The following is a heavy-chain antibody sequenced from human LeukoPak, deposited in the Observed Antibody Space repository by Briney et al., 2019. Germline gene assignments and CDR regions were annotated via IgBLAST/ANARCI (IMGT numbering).Heavy chain of an antibody. D-gene: IGHD5-12*01. J-gene: IGHJ6*03. V-gene: IGHV1-18*04. CDR3: ARVYSAYDMYMDV. CDR1: GYTFTGYY. CDR2: ISAYNGNT. Sequence: ASVKVSCKASGYTFTGYYIHWVRQAPGQGLEWMGWISAYNGNTDYAQKLQGRVTMTTDTSTSTAYLDLRSLRSDDTAVYYCARVYSAYDMYMDVWGKGATVTVSS.